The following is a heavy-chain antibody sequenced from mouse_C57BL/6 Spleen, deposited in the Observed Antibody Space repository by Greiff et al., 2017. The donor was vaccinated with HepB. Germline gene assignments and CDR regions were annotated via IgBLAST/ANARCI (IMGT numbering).Heavy chain of an antibody. Sequence: QVQLQQPGAELVMPGASVKLSCKASGYTFTSYWMHWVKQRPGQGLEWIGEIDPSDSYTNYNQKFKGKSTLTVDKSSSTAYMQLSSLTSEDSAVYYCARSGYDRFAYWGQGTLVTVSA. CDR2: IDPSDSYT. CDR1: GYTFTSYW. V-gene: IGHV1-69*01. CDR3: ARSGYDRFAY. J-gene: IGHJ3*01. D-gene: IGHD2-2*01.